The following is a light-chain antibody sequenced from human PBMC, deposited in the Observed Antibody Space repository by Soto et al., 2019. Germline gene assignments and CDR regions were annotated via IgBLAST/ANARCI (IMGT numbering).Light chain of an antibody. CDR1: SGHSSYA. V-gene: IGLV4-69*01. Sequence: QLVLTQSPSASASLGASVKLTSTLSSGHSSYAIAWHQQQPEKGPRYLMKLNSDGSHSKGDGIPDRFSGSSSGAERYLTISSLQSEDEADYYCQTWSTGLLVFGGGTKLTVL. CDR3: QTWSTGLLV. J-gene: IGLJ3*02. CDR2: LNSDGSH.